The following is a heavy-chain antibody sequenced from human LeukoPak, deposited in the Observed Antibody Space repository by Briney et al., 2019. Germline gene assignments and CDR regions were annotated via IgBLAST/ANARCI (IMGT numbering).Heavy chain of an antibody. J-gene: IGHJ4*02. CDR3: AQVPSGYYYRCYFDY. D-gene: IGHD3-22*01. Sequence: PGGSLRLSCAASGFTFSSYAMSWVRQAPGKGLEWVSAISGSGGSTYYADSVKGRFTISRDNSKNTLYLQMNSLRAEDTAVYYCAQVPSGYYYRCYFDYWGQGTLVTVSS. CDR2: ISGSGGST. CDR1: GFTFSSYA. V-gene: IGHV3-23*01.